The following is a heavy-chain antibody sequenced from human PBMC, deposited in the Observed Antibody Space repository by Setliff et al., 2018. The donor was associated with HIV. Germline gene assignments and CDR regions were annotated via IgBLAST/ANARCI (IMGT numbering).Heavy chain of an antibody. Sequence: SGPTLVNPTQTLTLTCTFSGLSLSTSGMCVSWIRQTPGKELEWIGNIYHSGITNYNPSLKSRAAISVDRSKRHFFLKLRSVTAADTAVYYCARQWAERVMDVWGNGTTVTVSS. V-gene: IGHV4-39*01. J-gene: IGHJ6*03. CDR2: IYHSGIT. CDR1: GLSLSTSGMC. CDR3: ARQWAERVMDV. D-gene: IGHD1-26*01.